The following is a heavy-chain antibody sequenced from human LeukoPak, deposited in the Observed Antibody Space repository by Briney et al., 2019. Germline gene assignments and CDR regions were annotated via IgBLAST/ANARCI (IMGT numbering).Heavy chain of an antibody. V-gene: IGHV4-59*01. CDR1: GVSINTYF. CDR2: VYYNGIT. CDR3: ARARYLSGSRDDALDI. D-gene: IGHD1-26*01. J-gene: IGHJ3*02. Sequence: SETLSLTCTVSGVSINTYFWSWIRRPPGKGLEWIGYVYYNGITNYNPSLKSRVSISLDTSKNQFSLKLSSVTAADTAVYYCARARYLSGSRDDALDIWGQGTMVSVFS.